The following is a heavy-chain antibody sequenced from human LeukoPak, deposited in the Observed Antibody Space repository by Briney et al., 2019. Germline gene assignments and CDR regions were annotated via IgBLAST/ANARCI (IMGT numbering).Heavy chain of an antibody. V-gene: IGHV4-59*12. J-gene: IGHJ5*02. CDR3: ARGWWLHSEANWFDP. CDR2: IYYSGST. CDR1: GGSISSYY. Sequence: PSETLSLTCTVSGGSISSYYWSWIRQPPGKGLEWIGYIYYSGSTNYNPSLKSRVTISVDTSKNQFSLKLSSVTAADTAVYYCARGWWLHSEANWFDPWGQGTLVTVSS. D-gene: IGHD2-21*01.